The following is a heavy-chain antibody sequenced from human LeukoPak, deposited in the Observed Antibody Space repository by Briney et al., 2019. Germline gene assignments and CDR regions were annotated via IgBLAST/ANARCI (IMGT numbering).Heavy chain of an antibody. D-gene: IGHD3-22*01. CDR2: MRQDGSEK. CDR1: GFTFSGSA. J-gene: IGHJ4*02. Sequence: GGSLRLSCTASGFTFSGSAMHWVRLAPGKGLEWVANMRQDGSEKYYVDSVKGRFTISRDNAKNSLYLLLNSLRAEDTAVYYCARKSGPYYDSSAYYYFDYWGQGTLVTVSS. V-gene: IGHV3-7*01. CDR3: ARKSGPYYDSSAYYYFDY.